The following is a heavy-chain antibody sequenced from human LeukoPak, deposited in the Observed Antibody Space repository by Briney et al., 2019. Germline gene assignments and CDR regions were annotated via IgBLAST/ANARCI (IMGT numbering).Heavy chain of an antibody. J-gene: IGHJ3*02. Sequence: SETLSLTCAVSGYSISSGYYWGWIRQPPGKGLEWIGSIYHSGSTYYNPSLKSRVTISVDTSKNQFSLKLSSVTAADTAVYYCAGSRFLEWNDAFDIWRQGTMVTVSS. CDR3: AGSRFLEWNDAFDI. V-gene: IGHV4-38-2*01. CDR2: IYHSGST. D-gene: IGHD3-3*01. CDR1: GYSISSGYY.